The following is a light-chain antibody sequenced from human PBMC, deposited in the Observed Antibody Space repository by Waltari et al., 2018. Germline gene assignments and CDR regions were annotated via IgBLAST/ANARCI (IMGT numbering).Light chain of an antibody. CDR2: EAS. Sequence: DIQMPQSPSSLSASVGTRVTITCQANQDIRNNLNWYQQKPGKAPNLLIFEASTLETGVPSRFSGSGFGRDFSFTISSLQSEDIATYFCQQSNNLPVTFGPGTKVHIK. CDR3: QQSNNLPVT. CDR1: QDIRNN. V-gene: IGKV1-33*01. J-gene: IGKJ3*01.